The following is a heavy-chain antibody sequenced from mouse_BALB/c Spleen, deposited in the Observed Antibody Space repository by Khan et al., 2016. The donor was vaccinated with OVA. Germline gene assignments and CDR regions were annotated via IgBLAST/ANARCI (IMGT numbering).Heavy chain of an antibody. Sequence: QVQLQQSGAELARPGASVKMSCKASGYTFTSYTMPWVKQRPGQGLEWIGYINPSNDYTNYNQKFKGQATLTADNSYSTAYLQMSSLKSEDSSVYYWTREESCYGHYGGCFAYWGQGTLVTVSA. CDR3: TREESCYGHYGGCFAY. D-gene: IGHD2-10*01. CDR1: GYTFTSYT. V-gene: IGHV1-4*01. J-gene: IGHJ3*01. CDR2: INPSNDYT.